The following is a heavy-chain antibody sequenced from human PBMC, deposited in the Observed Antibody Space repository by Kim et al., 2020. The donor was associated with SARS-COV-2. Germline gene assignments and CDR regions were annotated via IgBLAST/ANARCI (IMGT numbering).Heavy chain of an antibody. D-gene: IGHD3-22*01. CDR2: INHSGST. V-gene: IGHV4-34*01. J-gene: IGHJ4*02. CDR3: ARFKEEVSMIVVVISAVSSYADY. CDR1: GGSFSGYY. Sequence: SETLSLTCAVYGGSFSGYYWSWIRQPPGKGLEWIGEINHSGSTNYNPSLKSRFTISVDTSKNQFSLKLSSVTAADTADYYCARFKEEVSMIVVVISAVSSYADYWGQGTLVTVSS.